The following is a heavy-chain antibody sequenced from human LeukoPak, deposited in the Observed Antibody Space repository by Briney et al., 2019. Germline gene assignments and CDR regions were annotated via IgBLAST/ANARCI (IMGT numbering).Heavy chain of an antibody. D-gene: IGHD3-10*01. Sequence: GGSLRLSCAASGFTFSSYWMHWVRQAPGKGLVWVARIKSDGSSKSYADSVKGRFTISRDNAKNTLYLQMNSLRAEDTAAYYCARGSLWYGEFSYWGQGTLVTVSS. J-gene: IGHJ4*02. V-gene: IGHV3-74*01. CDR1: GFTFSSYW. CDR3: ARGSLWYGEFSY. CDR2: IKSDGSSK.